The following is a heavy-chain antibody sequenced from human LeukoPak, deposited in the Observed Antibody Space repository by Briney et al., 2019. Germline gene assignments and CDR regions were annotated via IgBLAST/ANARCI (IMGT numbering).Heavy chain of an antibody. CDR3: ARVGDTAMEWYYCYDMDV. D-gene: IGHD5-18*01. V-gene: IGHV1-18*01. J-gene: IGHJ6*03. Sequence: ASVKVSCKASGYTFTSYGISWVRQAPGQGLEWMGWISAYNGNTNYTQKLQGRVTITTDTSTSTAYMELRSLRSDDTAVYYCARVGDTAMEWYYCYDMDVWGKGTTVTVSS. CDR1: GYTFTSYG. CDR2: ISAYNGNT.